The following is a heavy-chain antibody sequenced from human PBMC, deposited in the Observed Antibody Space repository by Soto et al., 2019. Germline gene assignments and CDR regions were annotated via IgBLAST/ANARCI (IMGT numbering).Heavy chain of an antibody. J-gene: IGHJ4*02. V-gene: IGHV1-69*02. CDR2: IIPILGIA. D-gene: IGHD4-17*01. CDR3: ARVVDYPDY. CDR1: GGTFSSDT. Sequence: QVQLVQSGAEAKKPGSSAKVSCKASGGTFSSDTISWVRQAPGQGLEWMGRIIPILGIANYAQKFQGRVTITADKSTSTAYMELSSLRSEDTAVYYCARVVDYPDYWGQGTLVTVSS.